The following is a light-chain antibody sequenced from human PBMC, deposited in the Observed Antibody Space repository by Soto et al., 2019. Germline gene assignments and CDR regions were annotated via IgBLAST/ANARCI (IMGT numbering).Light chain of an antibody. CDR1: QSVNSSY. Sequence: EIVLTQSPGTLSLSPGERVTLSCRASQSVNSSYLAWYQHKPGQAPRLLIYAASRRATGIPDRFSGGGSGTDFTLTISRLEPEDFAVYYCQQYGSSPTFGLGTMADVK. CDR3: QQYGSSPT. V-gene: IGKV3-20*01. CDR2: AAS. J-gene: IGKJ1*01.